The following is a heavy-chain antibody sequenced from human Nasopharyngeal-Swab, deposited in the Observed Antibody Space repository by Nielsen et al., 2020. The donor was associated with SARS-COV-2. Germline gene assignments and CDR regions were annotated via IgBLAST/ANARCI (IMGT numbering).Heavy chain of an antibody. CDR2: IYYGGST. Sequence: SETLSLTCTVSGGSISSSTYYWAWIRQPPGKGLEWIGRIYYGGSTYYNPSLKSRVTISVDTSKNQFSLKLSSVTAADTAVYYCATLSSSWYEYYCDYWGQGSLVTVSS. J-gene: IGHJ4*02. V-gene: IGHV4-39*01. CDR1: GGSISSSTYY. D-gene: IGHD6-13*01. CDR3: ATLSSSWYEYYCDY.